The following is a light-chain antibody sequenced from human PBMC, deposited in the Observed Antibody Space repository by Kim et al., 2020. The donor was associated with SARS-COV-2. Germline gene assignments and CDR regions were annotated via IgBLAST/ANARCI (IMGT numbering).Light chain of an antibody. Sequence: EIVLTQSPGTLSLSPGERATLSCRASQSVSSNYLAWYQQKPGQAPRLLIYAASSRATGIPDRFSGSGSQTDFTLTINGLEPEDFALYYCQQYGTSTGYTFGQETKLEI. CDR1: QSVSSNY. CDR2: AAS. CDR3: QQYGTSTGYT. V-gene: IGKV3-20*01. J-gene: IGKJ2*01.